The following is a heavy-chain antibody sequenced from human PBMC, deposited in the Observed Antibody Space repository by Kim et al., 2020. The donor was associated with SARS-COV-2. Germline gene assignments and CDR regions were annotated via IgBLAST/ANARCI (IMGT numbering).Heavy chain of an antibody. CDR2: VFDSGST. CDR1: GGTISYYY. D-gene: IGHD3-22*01. V-gene: IGHV4-59*01. J-gene: IGHJ2*01. Sequence: SETLSLTCTVSGGTISYYYLSWIRQPPGKGLEWIGYVFDSGSTNYYPSLKSRVNISLDTSKKQFFLKLTSVTAADTAVYYCARGKYYFDGSGYPRFRYFDLWGRGTLVTGTS. CDR3: ARGKYYFDGSGYPRFRYFDL.